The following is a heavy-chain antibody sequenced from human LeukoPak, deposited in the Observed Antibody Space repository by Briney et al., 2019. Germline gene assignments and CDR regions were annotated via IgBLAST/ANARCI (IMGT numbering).Heavy chain of an antibody. J-gene: IGHJ4*02. CDR1: GFTFSSYG. D-gene: IGHD1-26*01. CDR3: ANSGSYSTHFDY. CDR2: ISYDGSNK. Sequence: PGGSLRLSCAASGFTFSSYGMHWVRQAPGKGLEWVAVISYDGSNKYYADSVKGRLTISRDNSKNTLYLQMNSLRAEDTAVYYCANSGSYSTHFDYWGQGTLVTVSS. V-gene: IGHV3-30*18.